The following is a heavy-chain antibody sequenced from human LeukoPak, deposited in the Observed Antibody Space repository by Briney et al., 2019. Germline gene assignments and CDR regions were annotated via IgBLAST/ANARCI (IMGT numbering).Heavy chain of an antibody. Sequence: QSLRLSCTTSGFAFDDFAMSWVRQPAGKGLEWVGFIRRRAYGGAAEYAASVKGRFIIPRDDSKGIAYLQMNSLKTEDTAVYYCSRNGLVDFDYWGQGSRVIVSP. J-gene: IGHJ4*02. CDR1: GFAFDDFA. CDR3: SRNGLVDFDY. V-gene: IGHV3-49*04. CDR2: IRRRAYGGAA. D-gene: IGHD2-8*01.